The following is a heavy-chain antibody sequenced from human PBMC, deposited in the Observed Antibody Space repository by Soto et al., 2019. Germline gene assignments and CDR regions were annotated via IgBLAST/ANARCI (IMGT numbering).Heavy chain of an antibody. Sequence: PSQALSLTCAISGDSVSSNSAAWSWIRQSPSRGLEWLGRTYYRSKWYRGYAVSVKSRITINPDTSKNQFSLQLNSVTPEDTAVYYCAGGHDGYVDNWGQGTLVTVSS. CDR2: TYYRSKWYR. CDR1: GDSVSSNSAA. V-gene: IGHV6-1*01. D-gene: IGHD3-16*01. CDR3: AGGHDGYVDN. J-gene: IGHJ4*02.